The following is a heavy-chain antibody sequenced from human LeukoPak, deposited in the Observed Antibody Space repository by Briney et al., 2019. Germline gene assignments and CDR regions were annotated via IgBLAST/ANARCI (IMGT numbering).Heavy chain of an antibody. V-gene: IGHV4-59*01. CDR3: ARDPYDLGWFDP. Sequence: SEILSLTCTVSGGSISSYYWSWIRQPPGKGLEWIGYIYYSGSTNYNPSLKSRVTISVDTSKNQFSLKLSSVTAADTAVYYCARDPYDLGWFDPWGQGTLVTVSS. D-gene: IGHD3-3*01. J-gene: IGHJ5*02. CDR1: GGSISSYY. CDR2: IYYSGST.